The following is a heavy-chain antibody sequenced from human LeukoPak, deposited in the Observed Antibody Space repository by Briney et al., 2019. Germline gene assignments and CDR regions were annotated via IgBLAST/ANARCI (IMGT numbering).Heavy chain of an antibody. CDR2: IYPGDSDT. CDR3: ARQQGYSYGYEVGFYGMDV. Sequence: GESLKISCKGSGYSFTSYWIGWVRQMPGKGLEWMGIIYPGDSDTRYSPSFQGQVTISADKSISTAYLQWSSLKASDTAMYYCARQQGYSYGYEVGFYGMDVWGQGTTVTVSS. V-gene: IGHV5-51*01. J-gene: IGHJ6*02. CDR1: GYSFTSYW. D-gene: IGHD5-18*01.